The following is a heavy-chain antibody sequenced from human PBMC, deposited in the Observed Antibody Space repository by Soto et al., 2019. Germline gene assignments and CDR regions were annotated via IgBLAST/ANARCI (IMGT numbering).Heavy chain of an antibody. CDR1: GGSISSSSYY. CDR3: ARHGGGITLDSYYYYGMDV. CDR2: IYYSGST. D-gene: IGHD3-16*01. Sequence: ETLSLTCTVSGGSISSSSYYWGWIRQPPGKGLEWIGSIYYSGSTYYNPSLKSRVTISVDTSKNQFSLKLSSVTAADTAVYYCARHGGGITLDSYYYYGMDVWGQGTTVTVSS. V-gene: IGHV4-39*01. J-gene: IGHJ6*02.